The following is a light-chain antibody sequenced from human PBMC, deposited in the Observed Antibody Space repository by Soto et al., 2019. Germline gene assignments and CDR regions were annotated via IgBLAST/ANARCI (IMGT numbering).Light chain of an antibody. Sequence: EIVLTQSPATLSLSPGETASLSCRASQSVSNYLAWYQQKPDQPPRLLIYDASNRPTGIPPRFSGSGFGTDFTLTLSRLEPEDSAVYYCQQRNKWPYHTFGEGTGVEIK. V-gene: IGKV3-11*01. J-gene: IGKJ4*01. CDR2: DAS. CDR1: QSVSNY. CDR3: QQRNKWPYHT.